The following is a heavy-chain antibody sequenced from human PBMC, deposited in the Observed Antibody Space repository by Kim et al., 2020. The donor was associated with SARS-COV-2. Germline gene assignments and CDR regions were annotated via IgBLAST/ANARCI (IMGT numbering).Heavy chain of an antibody. CDR1: GFTFDDYT. V-gene: IGHV3-43*01. CDR2: ISWDGGST. D-gene: IGHD2-2*01. Sequence: GGSLRLSCAASGFTFDDYTMHWVRQAPGKGLEWVSLISWDGGSTYYADSVKGRFTISRDNSKNSLYLQMNSLRTEDTALYYCAKSAAPHYYYGMDVWGQGTTVTVSS. CDR3: AKSAAPHYYYGMDV. J-gene: IGHJ6*02.